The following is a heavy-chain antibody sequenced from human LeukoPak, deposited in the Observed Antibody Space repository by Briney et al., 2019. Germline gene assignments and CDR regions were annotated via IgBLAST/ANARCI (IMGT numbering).Heavy chain of an antibody. CDR1: GYTFTGYY. Sequence: ASVKVSCKASGYTFTGYYMHWVRQAPGQGLEWMGRINPNSGGTNYAQKFQGRVTMTRDTSISAACMELSRLRSDDTAVYYCASWYSSSIDYWGQGTLVTVSS. J-gene: IGHJ4*02. CDR3: ASWYSSSIDY. D-gene: IGHD6-13*01. CDR2: INPNSGGT. V-gene: IGHV1-2*06.